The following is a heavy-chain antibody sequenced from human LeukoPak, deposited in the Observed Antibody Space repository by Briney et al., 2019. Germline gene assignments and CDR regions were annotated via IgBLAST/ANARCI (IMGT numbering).Heavy chain of an antibody. CDR1: GGSFSGYY. Sequence: SETLSLTCAVYGGSFSGYYWSWIRQPPGKGLEWIGEINHSGSTNYNPSLKSRVTISVDTSKNQFSLKLSSVTAADTAVYYCARGPISSYYDFWSGYYTYYGMDVWGQGPRSPSP. V-gene: IGHV4-34*01. D-gene: IGHD3-3*01. CDR2: INHSGST. CDR3: ARGPISSYYDFWSGYYTYYGMDV. J-gene: IGHJ6*02.